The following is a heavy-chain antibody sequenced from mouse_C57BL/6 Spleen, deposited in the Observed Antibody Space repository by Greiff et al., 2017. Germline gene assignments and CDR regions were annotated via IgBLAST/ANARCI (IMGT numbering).Heavy chain of an antibody. V-gene: IGHV1-4*01. D-gene: IGHD1-1*01. J-gene: IGHJ2*01. CDR1: GYTFTSYT. Sequence: VKLMESGAELARPGASVKMSCKASGYTFTSYTMHWVKQRPGQGLEWIGYINPSSGYTKYNQKFKDKATLTADKSSSTAYMQLSSLTSEDSAVYYCARGDYYGSSFDYWGQGTTLTVSS. CDR3: ARGDYYGSSFDY. CDR2: INPSSGYT.